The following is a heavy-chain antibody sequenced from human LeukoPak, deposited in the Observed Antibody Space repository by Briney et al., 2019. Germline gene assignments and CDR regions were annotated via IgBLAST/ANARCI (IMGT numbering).Heavy chain of an antibody. CDR1: GXSISSSSYY. D-gene: IGHD6-19*01. Sequence: SETLSLTCTVSGXSISSSSYYWGWIRQPPGKGLEWIGSIYYSGSTFYNSSLKSRITISVDTSQSQFSLKLSSVTAADTAVYYCAKHGTGTGWFHFDYWGQGALVTVSS. J-gene: IGHJ4*02. CDR3: AKHGTGTGWFHFDY. CDR2: IYYSGST. V-gene: IGHV4-39*01.